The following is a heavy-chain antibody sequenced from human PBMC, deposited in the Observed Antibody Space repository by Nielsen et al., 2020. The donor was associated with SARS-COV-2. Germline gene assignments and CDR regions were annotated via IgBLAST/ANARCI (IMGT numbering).Heavy chain of an antibody. CDR2: INHSGST. V-gene: IGHV4-34*01. Sequence: SETLSLTCAVYGGSFSGYYWSWIRQPPGKGLEWIGEINHSGSTNYNPSLKSRVTISVDTSKNQFSLKLSSVTAADTAVYYCARIQLWRRNAFDIWGQGTMVTVSS. CDR3: ARIQLWRRNAFDI. D-gene: IGHD5-18*01. J-gene: IGHJ3*02. CDR1: GGSFSGYY.